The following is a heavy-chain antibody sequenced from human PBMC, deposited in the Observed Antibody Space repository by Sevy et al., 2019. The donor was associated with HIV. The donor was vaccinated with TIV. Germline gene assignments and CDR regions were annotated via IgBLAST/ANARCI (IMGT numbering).Heavy chain of an antibody. V-gene: IGHV4-59*01. CDR2: IYYSWST. Sequence: SETLSLTCTVSGDSISNYYWSWIRQPPGKGLEWIGYIYYSWSTNYNPSLKSRVTISVDKSKNQFSLKLSSVTAADTAVYYCARALQNYYYGMDVWGQGTTVTVSS. J-gene: IGHJ6*02. D-gene: IGHD3-16*02. CDR3: ARALQNYYYGMDV. CDR1: GDSISNYY.